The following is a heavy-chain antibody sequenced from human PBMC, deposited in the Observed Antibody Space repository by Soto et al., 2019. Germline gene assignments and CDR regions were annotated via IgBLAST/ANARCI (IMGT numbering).Heavy chain of an antibody. D-gene: IGHD2-8*01. CDR1: GGTFSDYT. J-gene: IGHJ4*02. V-gene: IGHV1-69*08. CDR3: ANRFGNGSFAYFEY. CDR2: VIPVLGAS. Sequence: QVQLVQSGAEVKKPGSSVKLSCKASGGTFSDYTISWVRQAPGQGLEWMGRVIPVLGASNYAQRFQGRVTMTADKSTSTVYMELSRLRSEDTALYYCANRFGNGSFAYFEYWGQGTQVTVSS.